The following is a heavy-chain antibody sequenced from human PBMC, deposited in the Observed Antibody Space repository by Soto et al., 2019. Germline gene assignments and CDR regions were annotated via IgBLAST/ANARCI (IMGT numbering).Heavy chain of an antibody. Sequence: SETLSLTCAVYGGSFSGYYWSWIRQPPGKGLEWIGEINHSGSTNYNPSLKSRVTISVDTSKNQFSLKLSSVTAADTAVYYCARGFGDLFVDYGAQEPLVTVSS. CDR3: ARGFGDLFVDY. V-gene: IGHV4-34*01. CDR1: GGSFSGYY. CDR2: INHSGST. D-gene: IGHD3-10*01. J-gene: IGHJ4*02.